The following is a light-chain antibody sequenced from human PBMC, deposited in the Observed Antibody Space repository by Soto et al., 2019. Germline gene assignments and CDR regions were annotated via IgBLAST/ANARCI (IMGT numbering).Light chain of an antibody. CDR2: DAS. V-gene: IGKV3-15*01. CDR3: HQYNSWPPGT. CDR1: HRIVRS. J-gene: IGKJ2*01. Sequence: ILLTQTTATLSVSPEEIAIFSCRASHRIVRSLAWYQQKPGQAPRLLISDASTRATGSPARFSGSGSGTEFTLTISSLQSEDFALYYCHQYNSWPPGTFGEGTKVDIK.